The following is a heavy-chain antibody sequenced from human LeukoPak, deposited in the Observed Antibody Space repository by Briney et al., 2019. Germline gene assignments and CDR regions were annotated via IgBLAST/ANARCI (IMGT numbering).Heavy chain of an antibody. CDR3: AKDTQPYYYDPPLL. CDR1: GFTFSSYG. D-gene: IGHD3-22*01. CDR2: ISYDGSNK. Sequence: GGSLRLSCAASGFTFSSYGMHWVRQAPGKGLEWVAVISYDGSNKYYADSVKGRFTISRDNSKNTLYLQMNSLRAEDTAVYYCAKDTQPYYYDPPLLWGQGTLVTVSS. J-gene: IGHJ4*02. V-gene: IGHV3-30*18.